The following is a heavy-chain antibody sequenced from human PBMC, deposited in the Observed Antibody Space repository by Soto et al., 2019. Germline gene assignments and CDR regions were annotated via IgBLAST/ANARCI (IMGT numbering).Heavy chain of an antibody. CDR3: AKDEDDFGSGYFSY. D-gene: IGHD3-3*01. V-gene: IGHV3-23*01. J-gene: IGHJ4*02. Sequence: PGGSLRLSCEASGFTFSNFAMTSVRQVTGKGLEWISGITGSGADTLYADSVKGRVTISRDNSKNTRSLGMKSLRTEDTALYYCAKDEDDFGSGYFSYGGQGTQVTVSS. CDR2: ITGSGADT. CDR1: GFTFSNFA.